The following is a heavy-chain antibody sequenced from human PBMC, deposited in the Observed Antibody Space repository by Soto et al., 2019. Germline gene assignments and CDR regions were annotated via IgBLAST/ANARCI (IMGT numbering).Heavy chain of an antibody. V-gene: IGHV3-21*01. CDR1: GFTFNSYS. CDR3: ARGRPTGYSYYGMDV. CDR2: ISSSSTLI. D-gene: IGHD1-1*01. Sequence: GGSLRLSCAASGFTFNSYSMNWVRQAPGKGLEWVSSISSSSTLIYDADSVKGRFSISRDNAKNSLFLQMNSLRAEDTAVYFCARGRPTGYSYYGMDVWGQGTTVTVPS. J-gene: IGHJ6*02.